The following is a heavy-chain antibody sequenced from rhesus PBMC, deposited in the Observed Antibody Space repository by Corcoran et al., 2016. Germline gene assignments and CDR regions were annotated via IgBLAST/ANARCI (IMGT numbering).Heavy chain of an antibody. J-gene: IGHJ4*01. CDR3: ARYNGGDYLRYYFDY. CDR2: IDGNRASN. Sequence: QVKLQQWCEGLVTPSETLSLTCAVYGGSIPGYYCSWIRQPPGKGVEWIGNIDGNRASNNYNPSLKNRVTSSKDTAKNQFSLKLSSVTAADTAVYYCARYNGGDYLRYYFDYWGQGVLVTVSS. CDR1: GGSIPGYY. D-gene: IGHD3-34*01. V-gene: IGHV4-73*01.